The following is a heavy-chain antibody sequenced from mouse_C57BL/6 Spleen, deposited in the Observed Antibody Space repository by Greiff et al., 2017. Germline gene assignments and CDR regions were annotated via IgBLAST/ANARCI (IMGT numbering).Heavy chain of an antibody. D-gene: IGHD1-1*01. J-gene: IGHJ4*01. CDR2: IDPSDSYT. CDR3: ARHISYYGIAMDY. CDR1: GYTFTSYW. Sequence: QVQLKQPGAELVKPGASVKLSCKASGYTFTSYWMQWVKQRPGQGLEWIGEIDPSDSYTNYNQKFKGKATLTVDTSSSTAYMQLSSLTSEDSAVYYCARHISYYGIAMDYWGQGTSVTVSS. V-gene: IGHV1-50*01.